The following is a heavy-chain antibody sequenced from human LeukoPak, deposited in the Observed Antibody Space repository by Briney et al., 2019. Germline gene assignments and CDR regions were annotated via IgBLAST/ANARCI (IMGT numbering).Heavy chain of an antibody. Sequence: ASVKVSCKTSGYTSTRHDIHWVRQGTGPGLEWIGWMNPNTGNAGYAPTFQGRVTMTRNTAISTAYMEVSGLRTDDKAVFFCVRGFYGSETYYFDYWGQGTLVTVSS. D-gene: IGHD4-17*01. CDR1: GYTSTRHD. CDR2: MNPNTGNA. J-gene: IGHJ4*02. CDR3: VRGFYGSETYYFDY. V-gene: IGHV1-8*01.